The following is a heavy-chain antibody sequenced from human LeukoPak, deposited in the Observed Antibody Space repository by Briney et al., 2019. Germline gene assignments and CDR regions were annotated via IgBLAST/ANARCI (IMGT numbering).Heavy chain of an antibody. CDR2: ISSNGSTM. Sequence: GGSLRLSCAASEFIFTDYYMTWIRQAPGKGLEWISYISSNGSTMYYADSVKGRFTISRDNAKKSLYLQMNSLRAEDTAIYYCARFDSGYGYYFDSWGQGTLVTVSS. J-gene: IGHJ4*02. CDR3: ARFDSGYGYYFDS. V-gene: IGHV3-11*01. D-gene: IGHD5-18*01. CDR1: EFIFTDYY.